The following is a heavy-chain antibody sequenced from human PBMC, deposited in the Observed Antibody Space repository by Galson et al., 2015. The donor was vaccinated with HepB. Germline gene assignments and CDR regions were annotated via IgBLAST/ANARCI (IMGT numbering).Heavy chain of an antibody. CDR2: IKSTTDGGTA. CDR3: TPALRWEVRPFDF. CDR1: GFIFTNAW. Sequence: SLRLSCAASGFIFTNAWMTWVRRAPGKGLEWVGRIKSTTDGGTADYAAPVKGIFTISRDDEKNTLYLQMTSLKIEDTAVYYCTPALRWEVRPFDFWGQGTLVTVSS. V-gene: IGHV3-15*01. D-gene: IGHD1-26*01. J-gene: IGHJ4*02.